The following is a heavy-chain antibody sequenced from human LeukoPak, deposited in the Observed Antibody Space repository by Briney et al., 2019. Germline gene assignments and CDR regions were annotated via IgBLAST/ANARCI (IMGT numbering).Heavy chain of an antibody. Sequence: SGGSLRLSCAASGFTFSSYGMHWVRQAPGKGLEWVAVISYDGSNKYYADSVKGRFTISRDNSKNTLYLQMNSLRAEDTAVYYCARASVLLWFGESSNWFDPWGQGTLVTVSS. D-gene: IGHD3-10*01. CDR1: GFTFSSYG. CDR2: ISYDGSNK. CDR3: ARASVLLWFGESSNWFDP. J-gene: IGHJ5*02. V-gene: IGHV3-30*03.